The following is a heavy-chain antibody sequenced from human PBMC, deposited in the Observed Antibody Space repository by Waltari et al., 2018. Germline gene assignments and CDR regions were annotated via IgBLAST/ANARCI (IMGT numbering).Heavy chain of an antibody. Sequence: EVQLVESGGGLVQPGGSLRLSCAASGFTFSNCWMSWVRQAPGKGLEWVANIKQDGIENYYVDSLKGRFTISRDNAKNSLFLQMNSLRAEDTAVYYCAKMVRGGFDYWGQGTLVTVSS. CDR1: GFTFSNCW. V-gene: IGHV3-7*02. J-gene: IGHJ4*02. CDR2: IKQDGIEN. D-gene: IGHD3-10*01. CDR3: AKMVRGGFDY.